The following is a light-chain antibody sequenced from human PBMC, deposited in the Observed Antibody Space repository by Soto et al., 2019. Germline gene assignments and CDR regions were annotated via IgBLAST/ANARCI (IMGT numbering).Light chain of an antibody. V-gene: IGLV2-8*01. CDR1: SSDVGGYTA. CDR3: SSYAGNNNYV. J-gene: IGLJ1*01. CDR2: EVT. Sequence: QSALTQPPSASGSPGQSITISCTGASSDVGGYTAVSWYQHHPGKAPKLIIYEVTKRPSGVPARFSGSMSGNAAPLTVSGLQTEDEADYCCSSYAGNNNYVFGSGTKLTV.